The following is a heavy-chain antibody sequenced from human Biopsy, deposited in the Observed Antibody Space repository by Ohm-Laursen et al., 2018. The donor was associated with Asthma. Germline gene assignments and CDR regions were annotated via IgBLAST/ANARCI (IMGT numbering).Heavy chain of an antibody. CDR1: GGTFSSDA. V-gene: IGHV1-2*06. CDR2: INPNSGGT. D-gene: IGHD6-13*01. J-gene: IGHJ5*02. CDR3: ARGQKSAGDRWFDP. Sequence: VSSVKVSCKASGGTFSSDAIDWMRQAPGQGLEWMGRINPNSGGTNYAQKFQGRVTMTRDTSISTAYMEVSRLRSDDTAVYYCARGQKSAGDRWFDPWGQGTLVTVSS.